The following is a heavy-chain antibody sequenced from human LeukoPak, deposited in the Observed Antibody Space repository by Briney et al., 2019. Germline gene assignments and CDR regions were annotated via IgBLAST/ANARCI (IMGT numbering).Heavy chain of an antibody. D-gene: IGHD2-15*01. V-gene: IGHV4-34*01. J-gene: IGHJ4*02. CDR2: INHSGST. CDR3: ARAKPSSGGSCYIDY. CDR1: GGSFSGYY. Sequence: PSETLSLTCAVYGGSFSGYYWSWIRQPPGKGLEWIGEINHSGSTNYNPSLKSRVTISVDTSKNQFSLKLSSVTAADTAVYYCARAKPSSGGSCYIDYWGQGTLVTVSS.